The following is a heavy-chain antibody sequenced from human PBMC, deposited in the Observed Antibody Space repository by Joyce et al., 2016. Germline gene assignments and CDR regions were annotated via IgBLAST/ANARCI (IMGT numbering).Heavy chain of an antibody. CDR1: GFTFSTYS. V-gene: IGHV3-30*04. Sequence: QVQMVESGGGVVQPGKSLRVSCSASGFTFSTYSFHWVLQAPGKGLEWVAFVSYAGNTEDYADSVRGRFTVSRDNSNNTLYLQMNSLKIEDTAVYFCARDWGLSPFDQWGQGTLVTVSS. J-gene: IGHJ4*02. CDR3: ARDWGLSPFDQ. CDR2: VSYAGNTE. D-gene: IGHD3-16*01.